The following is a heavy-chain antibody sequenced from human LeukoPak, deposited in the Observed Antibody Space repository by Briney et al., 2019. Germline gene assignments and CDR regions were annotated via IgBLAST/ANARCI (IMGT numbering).Heavy chain of an antibody. V-gene: IGHV4-39*01. D-gene: IGHD3-22*01. J-gene: IGHJ5*02. Sequence: SETLSRTCTVSGGSISSSSYYWGWIRQPPGKGLEWIGSIYYSGSTYYNPSLKSRVTISVDTSKNQFSLKLSSVTAADTAVYYCARLCDYYDSSGYYPDWFDPWGQGTLVTVSS. CDR2: IYYSGST. CDR1: GGSISSSSYY. CDR3: ARLCDYYDSSGYYPDWFDP.